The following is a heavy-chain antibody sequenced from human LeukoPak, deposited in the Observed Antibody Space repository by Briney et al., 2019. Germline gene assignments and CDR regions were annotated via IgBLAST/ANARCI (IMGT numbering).Heavy chain of an antibody. D-gene: IGHD6-13*01. V-gene: IGHV1-2*02. CDR3: ARAQSLTAPAGTFANS. CDR1: GYTYTGYF. Sequence: SVTVSRKASGYTYTGYFLHWVRPPPGQEFEWMGCINPNSGGTYYTQRFQGRVTMTRDTSISTAYMELSSLRSDDTAVYYCARAQSLTAPAGTFANSWGQGTLVTVSS. CDR2: INPNSGGT. J-gene: IGHJ4*02.